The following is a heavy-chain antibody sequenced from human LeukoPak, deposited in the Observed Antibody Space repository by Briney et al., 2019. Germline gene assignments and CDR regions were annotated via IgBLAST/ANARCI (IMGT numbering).Heavy chain of an antibody. CDR3: TKVWWELRPAFDI. Sequence: GGSLRLSCAASGFTFSSYSMSWVRQAPGKGLEWVSYISSSSTIYYAVSVKGRFTISRDNAKNSLYLQMNSLRADDTAVYYCTKVWWELRPAFDIWGQGTMVTVSS. V-gene: IGHV3-48*01. J-gene: IGHJ3*02. CDR2: ISSSSTI. CDR1: GFTFSSYS. D-gene: IGHD1-26*01.